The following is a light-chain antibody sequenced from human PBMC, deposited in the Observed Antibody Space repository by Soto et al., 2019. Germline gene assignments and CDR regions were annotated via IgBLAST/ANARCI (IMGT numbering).Light chain of an antibody. V-gene: IGLV2-8*01. J-gene: IGLJ1*01. Sequence: QSVLTQPPSASVSPGQSVTISCTGTKNDIGVYDFVSWYQHHPRKAPRLIIYEVVQRPSGVPDRFSGSNSGNTASLTVSGVQAADEADYFCKSYAGSNTYVFGSGTKVTVL. CDR3: KSYAGSNTYV. CDR2: EVV. CDR1: KNDIGVYDF.